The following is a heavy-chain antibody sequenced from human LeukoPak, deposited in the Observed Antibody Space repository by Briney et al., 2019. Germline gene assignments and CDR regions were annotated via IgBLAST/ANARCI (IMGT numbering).Heavy chain of an antibody. Sequence: SETLSLTCAVSGGSISSYYWSWIRQPAGKGLEWIGRIYTSGSTNYNPSLKSRVTISVDTSKNQFSLKLSSVTAADTAVYYCARDARRGWFDPWGQGTLVTVSS. CDR2: IYTSGST. CDR3: ARDARRGWFDP. V-gene: IGHV4-4*07. J-gene: IGHJ5*02. CDR1: GGSISSYY. D-gene: IGHD3-10*01.